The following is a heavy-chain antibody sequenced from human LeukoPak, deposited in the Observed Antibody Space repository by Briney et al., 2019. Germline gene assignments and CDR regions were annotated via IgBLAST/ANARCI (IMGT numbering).Heavy chain of an antibody. CDR2: IYYSGST. D-gene: IGHD3-22*01. J-gene: IGHJ3*02. V-gene: IGHV4-59*08. Sequence: SETLSLTCTVSGGSISSYYWSWIRQPPGKGLEWIGYIYYSGSTNYNPSLKSRVTISVDTSKNQFSLKLSSVTAADTAVYYCARRHRIPYRTSYYYDSSGRSSCDAFDIRGQGTMVTVSS. CDR1: GGSISSYY. CDR3: ARRHRIPYRTSYYYDSSGRSSCDAFDI.